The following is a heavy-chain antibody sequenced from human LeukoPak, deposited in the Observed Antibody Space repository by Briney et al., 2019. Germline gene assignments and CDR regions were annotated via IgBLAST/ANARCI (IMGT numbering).Heavy chain of an antibody. J-gene: IGHJ4*02. V-gene: IGHV4-39*01. CDR2: IYYSGST. Sequence: SETLSLTCTVSGGSISSSSYYWGWIRQPPGKGLEWIGSIYYSGSTYYNPSLKSRVTISVDTSKNQFSLKLSSVTAADTAVYYCARQYCSGGSCYSEDYWGQGTLVTVSS. CDR3: ARQYCSGGSCYSEDY. CDR1: GGSISSSSYY. D-gene: IGHD2-15*01.